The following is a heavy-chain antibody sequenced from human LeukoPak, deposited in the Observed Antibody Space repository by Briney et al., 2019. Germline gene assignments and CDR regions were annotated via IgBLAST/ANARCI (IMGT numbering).Heavy chain of an antibody. J-gene: IGHJ4*02. CDR3: ARVAGYSSSWYYFDY. V-gene: IGHV1-46*01. Sequence: ASVKVSCKASGYTFTSYYMHWVRQAPGQGLAWMGIINPSGGSTSYAQKFQGRVTMTRDTSTSTVYMDLSSLRSEDTAVYYCARVAGYSSSWYYFDYWGQGTLVTVSS. CDR2: INPSGGST. CDR1: GYTFTSYY. D-gene: IGHD6-13*01.